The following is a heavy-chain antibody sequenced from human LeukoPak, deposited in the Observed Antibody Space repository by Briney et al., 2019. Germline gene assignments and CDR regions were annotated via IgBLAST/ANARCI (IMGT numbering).Heavy chain of an antibody. Sequence: ASVKVSCKASGYTFTSYDINWVRQATGQGLEWMGWMNPNSGNTGYAQKFQGRVTITRNTSISTAYMELRSLSSDDTAVYYCARSWELPSPGFDYWGQGTLVTVSS. V-gene: IGHV1-8*03. D-gene: IGHD1-26*01. CDR3: ARSWELPSPGFDY. J-gene: IGHJ4*02. CDR1: GYTFTSYD. CDR2: MNPNSGNT.